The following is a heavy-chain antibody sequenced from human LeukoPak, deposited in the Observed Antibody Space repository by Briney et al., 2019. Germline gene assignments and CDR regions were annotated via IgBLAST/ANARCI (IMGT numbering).Heavy chain of an antibody. Sequence: GASVKVSCKASGYTFTSYGLSWVRQAPGQGLEWMGWISASNGNKNYAQKLEGRVTVTTDKYPSKANLELRSLRSEDTAVYYCARGRGGSSWYYYYYMDVWGKGTPVTVSS. CDR2: ISASNGNK. CDR1: GYTFTSYG. CDR3: ARGRGGSSWYYYYYMDV. V-gene: IGHV1-18*01. J-gene: IGHJ6*03. D-gene: IGHD6-13*01.